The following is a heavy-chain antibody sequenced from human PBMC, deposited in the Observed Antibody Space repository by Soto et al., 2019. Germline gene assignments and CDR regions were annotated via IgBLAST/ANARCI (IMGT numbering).Heavy chain of an antibody. Sequence: PSETLSLTCTVSGGSISSGGYYWSWIRQHPGKGLEWIGYIYYSGSTYYNPSLKSRVTISVDTSKNQFSLKLSSVTAADTAVYYCARAFLGSNYYYYMDVWGKGTTVNVSS. CDR1: GGSISSGGYY. V-gene: IGHV4-31*03. CDR3: ARAFLGSNYYYYMDV. CDR2: IYYSGST. J-gene: IGHJ6*03. D-gene: IGHD3-3*02.